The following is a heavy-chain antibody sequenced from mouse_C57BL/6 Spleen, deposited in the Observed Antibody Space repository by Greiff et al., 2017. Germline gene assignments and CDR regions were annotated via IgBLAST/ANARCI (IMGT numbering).Heavy chain of an antibody. CDR2: IYPGDGDT. CDR1: GYAFSSYW. Sequence: QVQLQQSGAELVKPGASVKISCKASGYAFSSYWMNWVKQRPGKGLEWIGQIYPGDGDTNYNGKFKGKATLTADKSSSTAYMQLSSLTSEDSAVYVCARGDVYDGYYYAMDYWGQGTSVTVSS. D-gene: IGHD2-3*01. J-gene: IGHJ4*01. CDR3: ARGDVYDGYYYAMDY. V-gene: IGHV1-80*01.